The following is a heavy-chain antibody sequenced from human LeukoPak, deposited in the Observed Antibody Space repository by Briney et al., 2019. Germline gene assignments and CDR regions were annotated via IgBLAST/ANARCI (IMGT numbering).Heavy chain of an antibody. CDR1: GFTFSNYW. J-gene: IGHJ3*02. D-gene: IGHD3-10*02. CDR2: INSDGSST. CDR3: ARDPLFSYAFDI. V-gene: IGHV3-74*01. Sequence: PGGSLRLSCAASGFTFSNYWMHWVRQAPGKGLVWVSRINSDGSSTSYADSVKGRFTISRDNAKNTLYLQMNSLRAEDTAVYYCARDPLFSYAFDIWGQGTMVTVSS.